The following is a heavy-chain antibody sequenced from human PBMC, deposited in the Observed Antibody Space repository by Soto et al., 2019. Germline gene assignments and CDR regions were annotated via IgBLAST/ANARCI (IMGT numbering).Heavy chain of an antibody. CDR1: GGSISSSSYY. V-gene: IGHV4-39*01. D-gene: IGHD3-10*01. CDR2: IYYSGST. Sequence: PSETLSLTCTVSGGSISSSSYYWGWIRQPPGKGLEWIGSIYYSGSTYYNPSLKSRVTISVDTSKNQFSLKLSSVTAADTAVYYCARHYYGYNWFDPWGQGTLVTVSS. J-gene: IGHJ5*02. CDR3: ARHYYGYNWFDP.